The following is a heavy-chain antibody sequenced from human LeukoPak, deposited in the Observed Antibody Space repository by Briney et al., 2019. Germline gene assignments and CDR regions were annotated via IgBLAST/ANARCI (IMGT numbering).Heavy chain of an antibody. V-gene: IGHV3-21*01. Sequence: GGSLRLSCAASGFTFSTYSMNWVRQAPGKGLEWVSSISSSIIYIYYADSVKGRFTIPRDNAKNSLYLQMNSLRAEDTAVYYCARDPTTIDYDSSGNNIDYWGQGTLVTVSS. CDR3: ARDPTTIDYDSSGNNIDY. CDR1: GFTFSTYS. D-gene: IGHD3-22*01. CDR2: ISSSIIYI. J-gene: IGHJ4*02.